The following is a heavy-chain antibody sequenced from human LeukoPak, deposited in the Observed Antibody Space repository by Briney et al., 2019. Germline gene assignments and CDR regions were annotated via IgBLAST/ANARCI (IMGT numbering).Heavy chain of an antibody. V-gene: IGHV3-33*08. Sequence: GGSLRLSCAASGFTFSTYAMHWVRQGPGKGLEWVAVIWYDGSNKYYADSVKGRFTVSRDTSKNTLYLQMNSLRAEDTAVYYCARDLAIAMAGTLDYWGQGTLVTVSS. D-gene: IGHD6-19*01. CDR1: GFTFSTYA. CDR2: IWYDGSNK. CDR3: ARDLAIAMAGTLDY. J-gene: IGHJ4*02.